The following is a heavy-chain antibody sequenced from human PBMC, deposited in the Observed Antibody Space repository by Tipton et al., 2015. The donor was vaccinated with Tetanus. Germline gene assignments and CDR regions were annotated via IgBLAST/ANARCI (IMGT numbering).Heavy chain of an antibody. CDR1: GGPVSSSNW. CDR3: ARATSTGPAYNWFDP. V-gene: IGHV4-4*02. J-gene: IGHJ5*02. Sequence: TLSLTCDVSGGPVSSSNWWSWVRQAPGKGPEWIGEIYYSGTTHYNPSLKSRVTISIDRSENQLSLKLTSVTAADTAVYYCARATSTGPAYNWFDPWGQGTLVTVSS. D-gene: IGHD2-8*02. CDR2: IYYSGTT.